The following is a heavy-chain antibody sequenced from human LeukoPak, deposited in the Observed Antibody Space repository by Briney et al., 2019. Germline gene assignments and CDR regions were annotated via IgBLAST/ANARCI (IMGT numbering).Heavy chain of an antibody. Sequence: MSSETLSLTCTVSGGSISSGGYYWSWIRQPPGKGLEWIGYIYHSGSTYYNPSLKSRVTISVDRSKNQFSLKLSSVTAADTAVYYCARGTTGTTMPDNAFDIWGQGTMVTVSS. J-gene: IGHJ3*02. CDR2: IYHSGST. CDR3: ARGTTGTTMPDNAFDI. CDR1: GGSISSGGYY. D-gene: IGHD1-1*01. V-gene: IGHV4-30-2*02.